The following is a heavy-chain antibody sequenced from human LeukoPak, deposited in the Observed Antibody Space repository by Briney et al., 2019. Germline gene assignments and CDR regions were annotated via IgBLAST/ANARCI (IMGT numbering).Heavy chain of an antibody. J-gene: IGHJ4*02. Sequence: GGSLRLPCATSGFTFSSYAMSWVRQAPGKGLEWVSGISGSGGSTYYADSVKGRFTISRDNSKNTLYLQMNSLRAEDTAAYYCAKDFDYYDSSGYYYSPFDYWGQGTLVTVSS. CDR1: GFTFSSYA. CDR3: AKDFDYYDSSGYYYSPFDY. V-gene: IGHV3-23*01. D-gene: IGHD3-22*01. CDR2: ISGSGGST.